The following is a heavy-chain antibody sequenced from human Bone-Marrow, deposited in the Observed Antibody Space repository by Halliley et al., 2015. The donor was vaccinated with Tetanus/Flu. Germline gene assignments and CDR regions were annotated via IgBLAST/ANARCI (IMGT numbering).Heavy chain of an antibody. CDR2: IYPADSDT. D-gene: IGHD6-6*01. CDR1: GYSFTNHW. CDR3: SPSFEGQVPMSADKSISPAYLQWSTLKASDTAMYYCLRRRGGAWYFDY. J-gene: IGHJ4*02. Sequence: VQLVQSGAEVRKSGESLKISCKGSGYSFTNHWIAWVRQMPGRGLQWMGIIYPADSDTSYSPSFEGQVTMSADKSISTAYLQWMGIIYPADSDTPYSPSFEGQVPMSADKSISPAYLQWSTLKASDTAMYYCLRRRGGAWYFDYWGQGTLVTVSS. V-gene: IGHV5-51*03.